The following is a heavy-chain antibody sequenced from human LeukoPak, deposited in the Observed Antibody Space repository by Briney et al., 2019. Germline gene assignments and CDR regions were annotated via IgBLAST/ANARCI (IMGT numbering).Heavy chain of an antibody. CDR2: ISGGGGST. CDR1: TFTFSSYA. J-gene: IGHJ4*02. CDR3: AKEDGAGRYSYGYGFDY. D-gene: IGHD5-18*01. V-gene: IGHV3-23*01. Sequence: GGSLRLSCAASTFTFSSYAMSWVRQAPGKGLEWVSAISGGGGSTYYADSVKGRFTISRDNSKNTLYLQMNSLRAEDTAVYYCAKEDGAGRYSYGYGFDYWGQGTLVTVSS.